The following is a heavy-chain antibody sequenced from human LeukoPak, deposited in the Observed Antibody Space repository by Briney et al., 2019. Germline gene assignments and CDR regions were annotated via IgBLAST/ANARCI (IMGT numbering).Heavy chain of an antibody. D-gene: IGHD4-17*01. CDR3: ARGRDDYGDYRYYFDY. CDR2: INHSGSA. V-gene: IGHV4-34*01. Sequence: PSETLSLTCAVSGGSVSSGGYYWSWIRQPPGKGLEWIGEINHSGSANYSPSLKSRVTISVDTSKDQLSLKLSSVTAADTAIYYCARGRDDYGDYRYYFDYWGQGTLVTVSS. J-gene: IGHJ4*02. CDR1: GGSVSSGGYY.